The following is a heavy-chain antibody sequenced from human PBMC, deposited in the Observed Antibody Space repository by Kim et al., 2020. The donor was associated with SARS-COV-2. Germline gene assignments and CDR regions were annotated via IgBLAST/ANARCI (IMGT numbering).Heavy chain of an antibody. V-gene: IGHV3-7*01. J-gene: IGHJ6*01. CDR2: SKLHDSEI. D-gene: IGHD2-21*01. CDR3: VRDAYCANRKCYRYRDTFYGMEV. Sequence: GGSLRLSCVASGFNIHNYWKNWVRQAPGTGLEWVASSKLHDSEISYVDSAKGRFTISRDNAKKSLFLQMNNLRVEAVAVYYCVRDAYCANRKCYRYRDTFYGMEVWGRGAKVTVP. CDR1: GFNIHNYW.